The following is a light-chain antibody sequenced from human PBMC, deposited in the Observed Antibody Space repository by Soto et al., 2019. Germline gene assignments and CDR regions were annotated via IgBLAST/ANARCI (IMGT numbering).Light chain of an antibody. CDR2: AAS. Sequence: DVQMTQSPSSLSASVGDRVTITSRASQDINSYLAWYQQKPGNATKSLTYAASSFQTGVSSRFSSRESWTHCTLTLSNRQPKDAANYYCLQYSINPTTFGGGNKVDI. V-gene: IGKV1D-16*01. CDR1: QDINSY. J-gene: IGKJ4*01. CDR3: LQYSINPTT.